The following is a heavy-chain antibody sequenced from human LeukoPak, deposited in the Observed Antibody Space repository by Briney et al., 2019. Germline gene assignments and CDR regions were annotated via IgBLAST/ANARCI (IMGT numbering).Heavy chain of an antibody. CDR1: GFTFSSYR. CDR2: ISSSSDYI. Sequence: GGSLRLSCAASGFTFSSYRMNWVRQAPGKGLEWVSSISSSSDYIYYGRFTISRDNAKNSLYLQMNSLRAEDTAVYYCARDIFYSNGYCGMDVWGQGTTVTVSS. V-gene: IGHV3-21*01. D-gene: IGHD4-11*01. J-gene: IGHJ6*02. CDR3: ARDIFYSNGYCGMDV.